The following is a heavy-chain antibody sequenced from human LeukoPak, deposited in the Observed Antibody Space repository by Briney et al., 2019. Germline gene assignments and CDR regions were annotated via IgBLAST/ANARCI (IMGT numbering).Heavy chain of an antibody. CDR2: IYSGGSP. V-gene: IGHV3-66*01. CDR3: ARDRRRPQYYYYSSGQGPYYYGMDV. CDR1: GLTFSSNY. Sequence: GGSLRLSCAASGLTFSSNYMSWVRQAPGKGLEWVSVIYSGGSPYYPDSVKGRFTISRDNSKNTLYLQMNSLRAEDTAVYYCARDRRRPQYYYYSSGQGPYYYGMDVWGQGTTVTVSS. J-gene: IGHJ6*02. D-gene: IGHD3-22*01.